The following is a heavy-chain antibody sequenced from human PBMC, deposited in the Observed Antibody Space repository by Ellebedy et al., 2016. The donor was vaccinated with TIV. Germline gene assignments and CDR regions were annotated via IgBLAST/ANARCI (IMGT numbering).Heavy chain of an antibody. D-gene: IGHD6-13*01. V-gene: IGHV4-34*01. CDR2: INHSGST. J-gene: IGHJ4*02. Sequence: SETLSLXCTVSGGSISGYYWSWIRQPPGKGLEWIGEINHSGSTNYNPSLKSRVTISVDTSKNQFSLKLSSVTAADTAVYYCARGPWGSSWYADHFDYWGQGTLVTVSS. CDR3: ARGPWGSSWYADHFDY. CDR1: GGSISGYY.